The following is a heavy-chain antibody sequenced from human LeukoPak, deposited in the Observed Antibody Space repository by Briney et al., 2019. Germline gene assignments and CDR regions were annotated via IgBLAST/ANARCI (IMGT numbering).Heavy chain of an antibody. V-gene: IGHV3-74*01. CDR3: ARDPGYYYYYGMDV. Sequence: GGSLRLSCAASGFTFSSYWMHWVRQAPGKGLVWVSRINSDGSSTSYADSVKGRFAISRDNAKNTLYLQMNSLRAEDTAVYYCARDPGYYYYYGMDVWGQGTTVTVSS. CDR1: GFTFSSYW. CDR2: INSDGSST. J-gene: IGHJ6*02.